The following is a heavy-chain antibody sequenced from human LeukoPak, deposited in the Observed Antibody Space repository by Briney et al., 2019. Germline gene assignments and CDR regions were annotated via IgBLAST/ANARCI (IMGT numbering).Heavy chain of an antibody. J-gene: IGHJ4*02. CDR1: GNYW. CDR3: VSFYETY. V-gene: IGHV3-74*01. Sequence: GGSLRLSCAASGNYWMYWVRQAPGKGLVWVSHINSDGSWTSYADSVKGRFTISKDNAKNTVYLQMNSLRAEDTAVYYCVSFYETYWGRGTLVTVSS. CDR2: INSDGSWT. D-gene: IGHD2/OR15-2a*01.